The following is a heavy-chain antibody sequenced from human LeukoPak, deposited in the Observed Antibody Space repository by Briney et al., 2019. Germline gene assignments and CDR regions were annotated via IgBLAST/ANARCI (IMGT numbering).Heavy chain of an antibody. CDR2: IYYSGNT. CDR3: AREEPGVGYNY. D-gene: IGHD6-13*01. CDR1: GGSISSYY. V-gene: IGHV4-59*01. Sequence: SETLSLTCTVSGGSISSYYWSWIRQPPGKGLEWIGYIYYSGNTNYNPSLKSRVTISVDTSKNRFSLKLSSVTAADTAVYYCAREEPGVGYNYWGQGTLVTVSS. J-gene: IGHJ4*02.